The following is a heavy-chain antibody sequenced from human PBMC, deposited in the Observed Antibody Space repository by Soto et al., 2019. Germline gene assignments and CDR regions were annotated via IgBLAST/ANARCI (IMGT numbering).Heavy chain of an antibody. CDR3: AAAPKYYDILTGFPY. CDR2: IVVGSGNT. V-gene: IGHV1-58*01. D-gene: IGHD3-9*01. Sequence: ASVKVSCKASGFTFTSSAVQWVRQARGQRLEWIGWIVVGSGNTNYAQKFQERVTITRDMSTSTAYMELSSLRSEDTAVYYCAAAPKYYDILTGFPYWGQGTLVTVSS. CDR1: GFTFTSSA. J-gene: IGHJ4*02.